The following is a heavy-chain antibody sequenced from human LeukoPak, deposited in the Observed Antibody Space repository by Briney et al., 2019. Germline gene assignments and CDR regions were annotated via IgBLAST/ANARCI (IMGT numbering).Heavy chain of an antibody. Sequence: PSGGSLRLPCAASGFTFSSYAMSWVRQAPGKGLEWVSAISGSGGSTYYADSVKGRFTISRDNSKNTLYLQMNSLRAEDTAVYYCALVGAGGWYFDYWGQGTLVTVSS. CDR3: ALVGAGGWYFDY. J-gene: IGHJ4*02. CDR2: ISGSGGST. D-gene: IGHD1-26*01. V-gene: IGHV3-23*01. CDR1: GFTFSSYA.